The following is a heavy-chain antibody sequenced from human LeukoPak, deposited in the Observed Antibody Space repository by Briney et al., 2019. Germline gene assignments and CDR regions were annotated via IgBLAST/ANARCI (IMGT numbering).Heavy chain of an antibody. V-gene: IGHV4-59*01. Sequence: SETLSLTCTVSGGSISSYYWSWIRQPPGKGLEWIGYIYYSGSTNYNPSLKSRVTIPVDTSKNQFSLKLSSVTAADTVVYYCARAMRCSSTSCYLHDAFDIWGQGTMVTVSS. CDR3: ARAMRCSSTSCYLHDAFDI. CDR2: IYYSGST. CDR1: GGSISSYY. J-gene: IGHJ3*02. D-gene: IGHD2-2*01.